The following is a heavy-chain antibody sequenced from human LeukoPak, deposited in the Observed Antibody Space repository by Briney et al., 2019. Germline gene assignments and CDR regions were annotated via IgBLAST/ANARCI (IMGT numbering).Heavy chain of an antibody. CDR3: ARGRGITIFGVVINNWFDP. CDR2: ISAYNGNT. J-gene: IGHJ5*02. CDR1: GYTFTSYG. Sequence: ASVKVSCKASGYTFTSYGISWMRQAPGQGLEWMGWISAYNGNTNYAQKLQGRVTMTTDTSTSTAYMGLRSLRSDDTAVYYCARGRGITIFGVVINNWFDPWGQGTLVTVSS. D-gene: IGHD3-3*01. V-gene: IGHV1-18*01.